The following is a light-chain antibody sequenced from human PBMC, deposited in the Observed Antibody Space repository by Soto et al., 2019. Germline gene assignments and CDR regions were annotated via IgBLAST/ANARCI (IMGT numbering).Light chain of an antibody. J-gene: IGLJ2*01. CDR2: EGS. V-gene: IGLV2-23*01. CDR1: SSDVGSYNL. Sequence: QSALTQPASVSGSPGQSITISCTGTSSDVGSYNLVSWYQQHPGKAPKLMIFEGSKRPSGVSNRFSGSKSGNTASLTISGLQAEDEAEYYCCSYAGSRTLIFGGGTKVTVL. CDR3: CSYAGSRTLI.